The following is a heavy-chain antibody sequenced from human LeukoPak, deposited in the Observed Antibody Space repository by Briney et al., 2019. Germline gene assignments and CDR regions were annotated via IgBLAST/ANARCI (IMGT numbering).Heavy chain of an antibody. V-gene: IGHV3-48*01. J-gene: IGHJ6*03. CDR3: ARVKDYYYYYMDV. CDR2: ISSSSSTI. CDR1: GFTFDDYA. Sequence: PGGSLRLSCAASGFTFDDYAMHWVRQAPGKGLEWVSYISSSSSTIYYADSVKGRFTISRDNAKNSLYLQMNSLRAEDTAVYYCARVKDYYYYYMDVWGKGTTVTVSS.